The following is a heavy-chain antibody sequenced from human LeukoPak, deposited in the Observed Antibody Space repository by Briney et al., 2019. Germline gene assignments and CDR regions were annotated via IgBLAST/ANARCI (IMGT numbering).Heavy chain of an antibody. Sequence: PGGSLRLSCAASGFTFSNYEMNWVRQAPGKGLEWVSYISSSGSTIYYADSVKGRFTISRDNAKNSLYLQMISLRAEDTAVYYCARGLAAAGVPDYWGQGTLVTVSS. J-gene: IGHJ4*02. CDR3: ARGLAAAGVPDY. D-gene: IGHD6-13*01. V-gene: IGHV3-48*03. CDR2: ISSSGSTI. CDR1: GFTFSNYE.